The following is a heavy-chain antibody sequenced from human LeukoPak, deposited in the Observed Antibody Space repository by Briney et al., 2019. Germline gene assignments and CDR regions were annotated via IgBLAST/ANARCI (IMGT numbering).Heavy chain of an antibody. CDR1: GFTFSSYA. Sequence: GGSLRLSCAASGFTFSSYAMSWVRQAPGKGLEWVSAISGSGGSTYYADSVKGRFTISRDNSKNTLYLQMNSLRAEDTAGYYCAKGTTIESGYLLYYFDYWGQGTLVTASS. J-gene: IGHJ4*02. CDR2: ISGSGGST. D-gene: IGHD3-3*01. CDR3: AKGTTIESGYLLYYFDY. V-gene: IGHV3-23*01.